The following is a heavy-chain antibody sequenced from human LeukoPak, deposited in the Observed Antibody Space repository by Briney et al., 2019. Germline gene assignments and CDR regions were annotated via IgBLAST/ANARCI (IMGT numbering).Heavy chain of an antibody. J-gene: IGHJ4*02. CDR1: GGSISSSSYY. D-gene: IGHD6-13*01. V-gene: IGHV4-39*01. Sequence: SETLSLTCTVSGGSISSSSYYWGWIRQPPGKGLEWIGSIYYSGSTYYNPSLKSRVTISVDTSKNQFSLKLSSVTAADTAVYYCASIAARADYWGQGTLVTVSS. CDR3: ASIAARADY. CDR2: IYYSGST.